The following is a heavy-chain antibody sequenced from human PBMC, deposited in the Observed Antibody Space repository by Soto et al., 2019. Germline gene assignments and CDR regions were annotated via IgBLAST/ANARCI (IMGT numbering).Heavy chain of an antibody. V-gene: IGHV4-34*01. CDR1: GGSFSGYY. J-gene: IGHJ3*02. D-gene: IGHD4-17*01. CDR2: INHSGST. CDR3: ARGYGDDDAFDI. Sequence: SETLSLTCAVYGGSFSGYYWSWIRQPPGKGLEWIGEINHSGSTNYNPSLKSRVTISVDTSKNQFSLKLSSVTAADTAVYYCARGYGDDDAFDIWGQGTMVTVSS.